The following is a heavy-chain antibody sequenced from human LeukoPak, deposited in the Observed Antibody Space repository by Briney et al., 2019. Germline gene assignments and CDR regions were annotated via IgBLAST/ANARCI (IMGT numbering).Heavy chain of an antibody. J-gene: IGHJ4*02. CDR1: GFTFSSYE. V-gene: IGHV3-48*03. CDR3: ARGGPAARLITFGGVTDY. CDR2: ISSSGSTI. Sequence: GGSLRLSCAASGFTFSSYEMNWVRQAPGKGLEWVSYISSSGSTIYYADSVKGRFTISRDNAKNSLYLQMNSLRADDTAVYYCARGGPAARLITFGGVTDYWGQGTLVTVSS. D-gene: IGHD3-16*01.